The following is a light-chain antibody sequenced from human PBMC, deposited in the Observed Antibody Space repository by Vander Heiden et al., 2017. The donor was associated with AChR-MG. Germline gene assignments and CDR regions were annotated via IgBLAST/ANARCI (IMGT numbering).Light chain of an antibody. Sequence: QSARPHPATVSGSPGQSITISCTGTSSDVGGYNYVSWYQQHAGKAPKLMIYDVSKRPSGVSNRFSGSKSGNTASLTISGLQAEDEADYYCSSYTSSSSWVFGGGTKLTVL. V-gene: IGLV2-14*01. J-gene: IGLJ3*02. CDR3: SSYTSSSSWV. CDR1: SSDVGGYNY. CDR2: DVS.